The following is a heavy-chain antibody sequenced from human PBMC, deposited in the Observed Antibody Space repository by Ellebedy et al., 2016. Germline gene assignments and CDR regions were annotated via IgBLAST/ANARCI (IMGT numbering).Heavy chain of an antibody. CDR3: ARDSDNTWSAFAM. V-gene: IGHV4-59*01. J-gene: IGHJ3*01. CDR2: IHKSGTT. CDR1: GGSISDYY. D-gene: IGHD1-1*01. Sequence: SETLSLTCTVSGGSISDYYWSWIRQSPGKGLEWIGYIHKSGTTNYKPSLKSRVTISLDTTKSQFSLKLTSLTAADTAVYYCARDSDNTWSAFAMWGQGTMVIVSS.